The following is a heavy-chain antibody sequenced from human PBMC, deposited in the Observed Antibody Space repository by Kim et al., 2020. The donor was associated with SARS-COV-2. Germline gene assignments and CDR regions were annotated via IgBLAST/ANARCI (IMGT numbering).Heavy chain of an antibody. V-gene: IGHV3-21*01. CDR3: AREGCSGGSCYSTPFDY. CDR1: GFTFSSYS. J-gene: IGHJ4*02. CDR2: ISSSSSYI. Sequence: GGSLRLSCAASGFTFSSYSMNWVRQAPGKGLEWVSSISSSSSYIYYADSVKGRFTISRDNAKNSLYLQMNSLRAEDTAVYYCAREGCSGGSCYSTPFDYWGQGTLVTVSS. D-gene: IGHD2-15*01.